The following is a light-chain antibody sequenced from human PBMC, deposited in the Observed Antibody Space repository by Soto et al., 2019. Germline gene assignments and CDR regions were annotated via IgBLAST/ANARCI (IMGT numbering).Light chain of an antibody. V-gene: IGKV1-39*01. J-gene: IGKJ1*01. CDR3: QQSYSAPRT. CDR1: QSITSY. CDR2: AAS. Sequence: DIQMTQSPSSLSASVGDRVTITCRASQSITSYLNWYQQKPGKAPKLLIYAASRLKSGVPSRFGGSLSRTYFTLTISSLQPEDFATYYGQQSYSAPRTFGQGTKVEIK.